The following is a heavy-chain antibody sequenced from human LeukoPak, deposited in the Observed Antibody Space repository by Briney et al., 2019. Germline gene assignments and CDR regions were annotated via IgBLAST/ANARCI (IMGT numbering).Heavy chain of an antibody. CDR1: GFTFSSYG. CDR3: AKDRGSGYDHYYFDY. CDR2: ISYDGSNK. J-gene: IGHJ4*02. Sequence: GGSLRLSCAASGFTFSSYGMHRVRQAPGKGLEWVAVISYDGSNKYYADSVKGRFTISRDNSKNTLYLQMNSLRAEDTAVYYCAKDRGSGYDHYYFDYWGQGTLVTVSS. D-gene: IGHD5-12*01. V-gene: IGHV3-30*18.